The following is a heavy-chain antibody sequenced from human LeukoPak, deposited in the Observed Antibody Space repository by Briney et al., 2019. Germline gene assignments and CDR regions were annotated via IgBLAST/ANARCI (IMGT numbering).Heavy chain of an antibody. D-gene: IGHD2-21*02. J-gene: IGHJ3*02. Sequence: GASVKVSFKASVYTFSDNYIHWVRQAPGQGLEWMGWINPHSGGTNYGENFQGRVTLTRDMSISTAYMDLSSLISDDTAVYYCAREFMRVTAFDIWGQGTMVTVSS. V-gene: IGHV1-2*02. CDR2: INPHSGGT. CDR3: AREFMRVTAFDI. CDR1: VYTFSDNY.